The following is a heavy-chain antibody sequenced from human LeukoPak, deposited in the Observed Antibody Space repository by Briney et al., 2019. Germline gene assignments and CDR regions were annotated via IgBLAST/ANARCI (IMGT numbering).Heavy chain of an antibody. CDR2: INHSGST. CDR3: ARGRRVGATTRCYFDY. V-gene: IGHV4-34*01. J-gene: IGHJ4*02. D-gene: IGHD1-26*01. Sequence: SETLSLTRAVYGGSFSGYYWSWIRQPPGKGLEWIGEINHSGSTNYNPSLKSRVTISVDTSKNQFSLKLSSVTAADTAVYYCARGRRVGATTRCYFDYWGQGTLVTVSS. CDR1: GGSFSGYY.